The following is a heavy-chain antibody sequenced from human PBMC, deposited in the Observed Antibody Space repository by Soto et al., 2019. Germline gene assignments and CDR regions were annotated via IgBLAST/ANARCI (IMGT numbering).Heavy chain of an antibody. CDR1: GFTFRNYA. D-gene: IGHD2-15*01. V-gene: IGHV3-23*01. J-gene: IGHJ3*02. CDR2: LSGSAGST. CDR3: ARKGVVAASHDAFDI. Sequence: GALRLSCAASGFTFRNYAMSWVRQAPGKGLEWVSGLSGSAGSTSYADYVKGRFTISRDNSKNTLYLQMYSLRDEDTALYYCARKGVVAASHDAFDIWGQGTMVTVSS.